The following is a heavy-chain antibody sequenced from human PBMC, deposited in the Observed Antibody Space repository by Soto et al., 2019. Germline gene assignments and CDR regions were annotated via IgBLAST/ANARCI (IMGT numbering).Heavy chain of an antibody. Sequence: QVQLVESGGGVVQPGRSLRLSCAASGFTFSTYAMHWVRQAPGKGLEWVAVISYDGSNKYYADSVKGRFTISRDNSKNTLYLQMISLRAEDTAVYYCATSPFRCNNGVCYLFAYWGQGTLVTVSS. D-gene: IGHD2-8*01. CDR1: GFTFSTYA. V-gene: IGHV3-30-3*01. CDR3: ATSPFRCNNGVCYLFAY. J-gene: IGHJ4*02. CDR2: ISYDGSNK.